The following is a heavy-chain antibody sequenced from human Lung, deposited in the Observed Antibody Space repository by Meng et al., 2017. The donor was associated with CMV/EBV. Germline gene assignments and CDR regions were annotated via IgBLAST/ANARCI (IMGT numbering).Heavy chain of an antibody. CDR2: INSDGSST. J-gene: IGHJ5*02. CDR1: GFTLSSYW. CDR3: ARDRAANSFDP. V-gene: IGHV3-74*01. Sequence: GEXXKISCAASGFTLSSYWMHWVRQAPGKGLVWVSRINSDGSSTSYADSVKGRFTISRDNAKNSLYLQMNSLRAEDTAVYYCARDRAANSFDPWGQGTLVTVSS. D-gene: IGHD6-25*01.